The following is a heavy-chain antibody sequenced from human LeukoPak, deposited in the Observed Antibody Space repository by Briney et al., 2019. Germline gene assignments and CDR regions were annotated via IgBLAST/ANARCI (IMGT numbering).Heavy chain of an antibody. CDR1: GYTFVTYG. V-gene: IGHV1-18*04. CDR2: ISSYNGNT. CDR3: ARDYYGSGSYYDMDAFDI. J-gene: IGHJ3*02. D-gene: IGHD3-10*01. Sequence: ASVTVSCKASGYTFVTYGISWVRQAPGQGLEWMGRISSYNGNTEYAQKFQGRVTMTTDTSTSTAYMQVRSQRSDDTAVYYCARDYYGSGSYYDMDAFDIWGQGTMVIVSS.